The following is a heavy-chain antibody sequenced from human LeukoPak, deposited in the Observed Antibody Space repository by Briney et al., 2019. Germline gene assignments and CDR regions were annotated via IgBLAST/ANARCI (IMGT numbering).Heavy chain of an antibody. V-gene: IGHV4-34*01. J-gene: IGHJ5*02. CDR1: GGSLSHYY. D-gene: IGHD3-10*01. CDR3: ARGPASGSNFAWFDH. CDR2: INHSGST. Sequence: KPSETLSLTCAVYGGSLSHYYWSWIRQPPGKGLEWIGEINHSGSTNYNPSLKSRVTISVDMSKNQFSLELTSVTAADTAVYYCARGPASGSNFAWFDHWGQGTLVTVSS.